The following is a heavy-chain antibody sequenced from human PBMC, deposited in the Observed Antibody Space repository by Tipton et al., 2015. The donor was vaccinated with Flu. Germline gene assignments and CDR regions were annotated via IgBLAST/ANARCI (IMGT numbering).Heavy chain of an antibody. CDR3: ARGSGSSGRVVDY. D-gene: IGHD6-6*01. V-gene: IGHV3-48*04. CDR1: GFTFSSYG. J-gene: IGHJ4*02. CDR2: ISSSGSTI. Sequence: VQLVQSGGGVVQPGGSLRLSCAASGFTFSSYGMHWVRQAPGKGLEWVSYISSSGSTIYYADSVKGRFTISRDNAKNSLYLQMNSLRAEDTAVYYCARGSGSSGRVVDYWGQGTLVTVSS.